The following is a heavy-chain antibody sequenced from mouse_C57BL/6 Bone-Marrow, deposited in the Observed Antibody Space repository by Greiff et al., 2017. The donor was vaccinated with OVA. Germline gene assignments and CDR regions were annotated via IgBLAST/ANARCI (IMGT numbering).Heavy chain of an antibody. Sequence: QVQLQQPGAELVKPGASVKLSCKASGYTFTSYWMQWVNQRPGQGLEWIGEIDPSDSYTNYNQKFKGKATLTVDTSSSTAYMQLSSLTSEDSAVYYCARPYYYGSSYWYFDVWGTGTTVTVSS. CDR2: IDPSDSYT. D-gene: IGHD1-1*01. CDR1: GYTFTSYW. J-gene: IGHJ1*03. V-gene: IGHV1-50*01. CDR3: ARPYYYGSSYWYFDV.